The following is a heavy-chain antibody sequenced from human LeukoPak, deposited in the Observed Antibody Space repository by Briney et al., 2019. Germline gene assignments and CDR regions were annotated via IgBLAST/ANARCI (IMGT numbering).Heavy chain of an antibody. Sequence: PGGSLRLSCAASGFTFSSYGMHWVRQAPGKGLEWVGFIRSKAYGGTTEYAASVKGRFTISRDDSKSIAYLQMNSLKTEDTAVYYCTTVTHFPLGGQGTLVAVSS. J-gene: IGHJ1*01. CDR3: TTVTHFPL. CDR2: IRSKAYGGTT. CDR1: GFTFSSYG. V-gene: IGHV3-49*04. D-gene: IGHD3-3*02.